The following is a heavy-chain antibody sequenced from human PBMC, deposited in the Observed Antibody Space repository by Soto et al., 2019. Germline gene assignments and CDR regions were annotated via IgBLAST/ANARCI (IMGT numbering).Heavy chain of an antibody. Sequence: GGSLRLSCAASGFTFSSYGMHWVRQAPGKGLEWVAVISYDGSNKYYADSVKGRFTISRDNSKNTLYLQMNSLRAEDTAVYYCAISGYELPNNYYYGMDVWGQGTTVTVSS. CDR3: AISGYELPNNYYYGMDV. J-gene: IGHJ6*02. CDR1: GFTFSSYG. V-gene: IGHV3-30*03. CDR2: ISYDGSNK. D-gene: IGHD5-12*01.